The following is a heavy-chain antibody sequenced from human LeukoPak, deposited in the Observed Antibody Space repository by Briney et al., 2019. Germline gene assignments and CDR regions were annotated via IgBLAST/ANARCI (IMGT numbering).Heavy chain of an antibody. CDR1: GYTFTSYG. CDR2: ISAYNGNT. J-gene: IGHJ4*02. CDR3: ARVPVRGYSYGYDGRAFRY. D-gene: IGHD5-18*01. V-gene: IGHV1-18*01. Sequence: ASVKVSCKASGYTFTSYGISWVRQAPGQGLEWMGWISAYNGNTNYAQNLQGRVTMTTDTSTSTAYMELRSLRSDDTAVYYCARVPVRGYSYGYDGRAFRYWGQGTLVTVSS.